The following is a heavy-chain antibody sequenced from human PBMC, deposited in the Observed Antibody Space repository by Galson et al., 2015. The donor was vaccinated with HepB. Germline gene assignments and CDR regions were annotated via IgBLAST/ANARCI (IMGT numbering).Heavy chain of an antibody. D-gene: IGHD2-21*02. Sequence: SLRLSCAASGFTFSSYAMHWVRQAPGKGLEYVSAISSNGGSTYYADSVKGRFTISRDNSKNTLYLQMSSLRAEDTAVYYCARGCRGPVTGAFDIWGQGTMVTVSS. CDR2: ISSNGGST. J-gene: IGHJ3*02. CDR3: ARGCRGPVTGAFDI. V-gene: IGHV3-64D*06. CDR1: GFTFSSYA.